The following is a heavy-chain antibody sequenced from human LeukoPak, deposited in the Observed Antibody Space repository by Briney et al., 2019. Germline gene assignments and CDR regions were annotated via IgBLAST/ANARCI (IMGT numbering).Heavy chain of an antibody. V-gene: IGHV3-30*04. CDR2: ILYDGSNK. Sequence: GRSLRLSCAASGFTFSSYAMHWVRQAPGKGLEWVAVILYDGSNKYYADSVKGRFTISRDNSKNTLYLQMNSLRAEDTAVYYCARDLSSSWYVDYYYGMDVWGQGTTVTVSS. J-gene: IGHJ6*02. CDR3: ARDLSSSWYVDYYYGMDV. D-gene: IGHD6-13*01. CDR1: GFTFSSYA.